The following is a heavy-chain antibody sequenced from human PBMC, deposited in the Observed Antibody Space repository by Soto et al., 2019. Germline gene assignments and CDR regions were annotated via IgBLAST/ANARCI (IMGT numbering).Heavy chain of an antibody. CDR3: ARRQYSTSWHFDY. J-gene: IGHJ4*02. Sequence: EVQLVESGGDLVQPGGSLRLSCTASGFTLSTYAMNWVRQAPGKGLEWVSYISGSSSTIYYADSVRGRFTISRDNAKHSLYLQMNSLRAGDTAVYYCARRQYSTSWHFDYWGQGTLVTVSS. CDR2: ISGSSSTI. CDR1: GFTLSTYA. V-gene: IGHV3-48*01. D-gene: IGHD6-13*01.